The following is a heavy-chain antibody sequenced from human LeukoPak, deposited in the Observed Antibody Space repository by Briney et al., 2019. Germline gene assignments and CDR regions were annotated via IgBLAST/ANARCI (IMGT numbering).Heavy chain of an antibody. D-gene: IGHD3-10*01. V-gene: IGHV1-2*02. CDR3: AREPSGSGGYDY. J-gene: IGHJ4*02. CDR2: ISPNSGGT. CDR1: GFTFGGYY. Sequence: VASVKVSCKASGFTFGGYYMHWVRQAPGQGLEWMAWISPNSGGTNYVQKFQGRVTVTRDTSISTDYMEISGLTSDDTALYYCAREPSGSGGYDYWGQGTLVTVSS.